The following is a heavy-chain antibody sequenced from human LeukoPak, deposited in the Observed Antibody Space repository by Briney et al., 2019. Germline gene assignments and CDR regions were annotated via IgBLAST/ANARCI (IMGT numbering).Heavy chain of an antibody. J-gene: IGHJ5*02. V-gene: IGHV4-61*02. Sequence: PSETLSLTCTVSGGSMSSGSHYWNWIRQPAGKGLEWIGRIYTSGSTNYSPSLKSRVTISVDTSKNHFSLKLSSVTAADTAVYYCARVFDLWGQGTLVTVSS. CDR2: IYTSGST. CDR1: GGSMSSGSHY. CDR3: ARVFDL.